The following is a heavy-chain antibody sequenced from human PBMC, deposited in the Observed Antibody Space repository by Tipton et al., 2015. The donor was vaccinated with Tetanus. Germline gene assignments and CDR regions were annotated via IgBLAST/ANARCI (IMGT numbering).Heavy chain of an antibody. CDR1: GDSVSSNSAA. J-gene: IGHJ4*02. CDR3: AKDQGPDYGDQLEY. D-gene: IGHD4-17*01. CDR2: TYYRSKWYN. V-gene: IGHV6-1*01. Sequence: GLVKPSQTLSLTCAISGDSVSSNSAAWNWIRQSPSRGLEWLGRTYYRSKWYNDYAVSVKSRITINPDTSKNQFSLQLNSVTPEDTAVYYCAKDQGPDYGDQLEYWGQGILVTVSS.